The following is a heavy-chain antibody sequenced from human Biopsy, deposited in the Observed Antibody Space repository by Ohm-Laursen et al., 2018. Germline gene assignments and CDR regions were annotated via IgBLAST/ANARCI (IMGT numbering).Heavy chain of an antibody. CDR3: TRVRTFGGVIGGYYFDS. V-gene: IGHV4-4*07. CDR2: LYTSGST. J-gene: IGHJ4*02. D-gene: IGHD3-16*02. CDR1: GGSVSGYY. Sequence: GTLSLTCTVSGGSVSGYYWNWIRLPVGKGLEWIGRLYTSGSTNYNPSLKSRVTVSVDTSRNQFSLRLSSVTAADTAVYYCTRVRTFGGVIGGYYFDSWGQGILVTVSS.